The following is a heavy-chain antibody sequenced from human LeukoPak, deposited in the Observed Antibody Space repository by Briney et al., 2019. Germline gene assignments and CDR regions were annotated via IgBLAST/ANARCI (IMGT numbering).Heavy chain of an antibody. D-gene: IGHD1-14*01. J-gene: IGHJ4*02. CDR1: GFTFSGYW. V-gene: IGHV3-7*01. CDR3: ARDRPPRGGPYFDY. Sequence: GGSLRLSCAASGFTFSGYWMGWVRQAPGKGLEWVANIKQDGSERHYVDSVEGRFTISRDNAKNSLYLQMNSLRAEDTAVYYCARDRPPRGGPYFDYWGQGTLVTVSS. CDR2: IKQDGSER.